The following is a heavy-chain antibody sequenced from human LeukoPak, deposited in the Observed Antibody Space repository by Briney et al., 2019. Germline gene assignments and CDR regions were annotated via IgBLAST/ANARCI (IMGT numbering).Heavy chain of an antibody. CDR2: INPNSGGT. CDR3: AREEVAVATDY. D-gene: IGHD5-12*01. V-gene: IGHV1-2*02. CDR1: GYTFTGYY. Sequence: GPVKVSCKASGYTFTGYYMHWVRQAPGQGLEWMGWINPNSGGTSYAQKFQGRVTMTRDTSINTVYMELSRLRSDDTAVYYCAREEVAVATDYWGQGTLVTVSS. J-gene: IGHJ4*02.